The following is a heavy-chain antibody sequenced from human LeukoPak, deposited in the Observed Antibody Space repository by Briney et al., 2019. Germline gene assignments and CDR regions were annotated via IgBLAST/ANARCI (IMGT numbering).Heavy chain of an antibody. CDR1: GYTFTGYY. CDR2: INPNSGGT. CDR3: ARDPWGYHRSFDY. V-gene: IGHV1-2*02. D-gene: IGHD3-16*01. J-gene: IGHJ4*02. Sequence: VASVKVSCKASGYTFTGYYMHWVRQAPGQGLEWMGWINPNSGGTNYAQKFQGGVTMTRDTSISTAYMELSRLRSDDTAVYYCARDPWGYHRSFDYWGQGTLVTVSS.